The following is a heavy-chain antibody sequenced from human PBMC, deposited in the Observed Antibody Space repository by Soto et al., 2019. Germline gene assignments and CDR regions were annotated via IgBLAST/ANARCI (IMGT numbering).Heavy chain of an antibody. D-gene: IGHD2-21*02. CDR2: IYWDDDD. CDR3: VHRLVANCRGDCSLSDY. Sequence: QITLKESGPTVVRPTQTLTLTCTFSGFSLTNIGVGVGWIRQPPEKAPEWLALIYWDDDDFYSPSLKSTLTITKDTSKDQVYLTMTNMDPVDTATYYCVHRLVANCRGDCSLSDYWGQGTLVSVSS. CDR1: GFSLTNIGVG. J-gene: IGHJ4*02. V-gene: IGHV2-5*02.